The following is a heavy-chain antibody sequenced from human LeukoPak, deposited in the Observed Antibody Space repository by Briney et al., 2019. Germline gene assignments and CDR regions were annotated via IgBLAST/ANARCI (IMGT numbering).Heavy chain of an antibody. Sequence: PSQTLSLTYTVSGGSISSGGYYWRWIRQHPGKGLEWIGYIYYSGSTYYNPSLKSRVTISVDTSKNQFSLKLSSVTAADTAVYYCARDPPPEDGNNAFDIWGQGTMVTVSS. CDR3: ARDPPPEDGNNAFDI. V-gene: IGHV4-31*03. J-gene: IGHJ3*02. CDR2: IYYSGST. CDR1: GGSISSGGYY. D-gene: IGHD5-24*01.